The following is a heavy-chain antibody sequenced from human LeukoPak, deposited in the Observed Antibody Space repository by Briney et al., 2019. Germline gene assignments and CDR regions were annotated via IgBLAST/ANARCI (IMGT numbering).Heavy chain of an antibody. V-gene: IGHV1-8*03. CDR2: MNPNSGNT. D-gene: IGHD2-15*01. Sequence: ASVKVSCKASGYSFTSYDINWVRQATGQGLEWMGWMNPNSGNTGYAQKFQGRVTITRNTSISTAYMELRSLRSDDTAVYYCARVVVVAATRGTWYFDLWGRGTLVTVSS. CDR3: ARVVVVAATRGTWYFDL. CDR1: GYSFTSYD. J-gene: IGHJ2*01.